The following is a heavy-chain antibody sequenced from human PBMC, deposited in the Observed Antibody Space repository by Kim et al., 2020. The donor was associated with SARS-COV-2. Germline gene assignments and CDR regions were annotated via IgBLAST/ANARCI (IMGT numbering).Heavy chain of an antibody. CDR2: GST. CDR3: AAGDGAIDY. V-gene: IGHV3-23*01. Sequence: GSTYYADSVKGRFTISGDNSKNTLYLQMNSLRAEDTAVYYCAAGDGAIDYWGQGTLVTVSS. D-gene: IGHD2-8*01. J-gene: IGHJ4*02.